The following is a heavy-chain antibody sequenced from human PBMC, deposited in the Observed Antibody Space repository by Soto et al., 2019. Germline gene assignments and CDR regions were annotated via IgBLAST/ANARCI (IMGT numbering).Heavy chain of an antibody. V-gene: IGHV4-34*01. Sequence: QVQLQQWGAGLLKPSETLSLNCAVNGGSLSGYYWSWIRQPPGKGLEWIGEIKDGGRTNYSPSLKSRATISSDSSTNQFSLRLYSVTAAETGVYYCARGQEGVVATHWDQGTLVTVSS. D-gene: IGHD5-12*01. CDR2: IKDGGRT. CDR3: ARGQEGVVATH. CDR1: GGSLSGYY. J-gene: IGHJ4*02.